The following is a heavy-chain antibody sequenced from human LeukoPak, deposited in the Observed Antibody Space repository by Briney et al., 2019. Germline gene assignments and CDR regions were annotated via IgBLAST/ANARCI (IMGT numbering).Heavy chain of an antibody. CDR1: GFTFSSYS. V-gene: IGHV3-48*04. CDR3: ARGRGYCSGGSCSDY. CDR2: ISSSSSTI. D-gene: IGHD2-15*01. J-gene: IGHJ4*02. Sequence: GGSLRLSCAASGFTFSSYSMNWVRQAPGKGLEWVSYISSSSSTIYYADSVKGRFTISRDNAKNSLYLQMNSLRAEDTAVYYCARGRGYCSGGSCSDYWGQGTLVTVSS.